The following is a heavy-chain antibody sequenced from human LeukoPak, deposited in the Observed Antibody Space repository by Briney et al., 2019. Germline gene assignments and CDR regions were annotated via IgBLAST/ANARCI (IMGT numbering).Heavy chain of an antibody. J-gene: IGHJ4*02. V-gene: IGHV3-30*18. CDR1: GFTFSSYG. CDR2: ISYDGSNK. D-gene: IGHD3-16*02. Sequence: GGSLRLSCAASGFTFSSYGMHWVRQAPGKGLEWVAVISYDGSNKYYADSVKGRFTISRDNSKNTLYLQMNSLRAEDTAVYYCAKDHPSTLYTLWPRVGFFDYWGQGTLVTVSS. CDR3: AKDHPSTLYTLWPRVGFFDY.